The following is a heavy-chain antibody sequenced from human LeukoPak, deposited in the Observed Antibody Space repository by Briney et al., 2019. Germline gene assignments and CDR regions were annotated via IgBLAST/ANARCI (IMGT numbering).Heavy chain of an antibody. CDR2: IYSGGST. V-gene: IGHV3-66*01. D-gene: IGHD5-24*01. CDR1: GFTVSSNY. J-gene: IGHJ6*02. Sequence: GGSLRLSCAASGFTVSSNYMSWVRQAPGQGLEWVSVIYSGGSTYYADSVKGRFTISRDNSKNTLYLQMNSLRAEDTAVYYCARMGYYYGMDVWGQGTTVTVSS. CDR3: ARMGYYYGMDV.